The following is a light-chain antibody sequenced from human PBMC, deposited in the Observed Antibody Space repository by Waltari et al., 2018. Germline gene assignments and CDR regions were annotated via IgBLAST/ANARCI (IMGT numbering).Light chain of an antibody. V-gene: IGLV8-61*01. Sequence: QTVVTQEPSLSVSPGGTVTLTCALSSGSVSSTSYVSWYQHSPGQTPHTPVYQNKILSSGVPDRFSGSTLGNKAALTITGAQADDESDYYCLVYMGSGIWVFGGGTKLTVL. CDR2: QNK. CDR3: LVYMGSGIWV. J-gene: IGLJ3*02. CDR1: SGSVSSTSY.